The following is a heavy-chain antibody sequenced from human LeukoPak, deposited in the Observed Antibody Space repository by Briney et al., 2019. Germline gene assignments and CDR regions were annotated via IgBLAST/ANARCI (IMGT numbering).Heavy chain of an antibody. V-gene: IGHV4-59*01. J-gene: IGHJ1*01. Sequence: PSETLSLTCTVSGGSISSYYWSWIRQPPGRGLEWVGYIYYSGSTKYNPSLKSRVTISVDTFKNQFSLKLSSVTAADTAVYYCARGLLWVGELFIQHWGQGTLVTVSS. CDR3: ARGLLWVGELFIQH. CDR2: IYYSGST. CDR1: GGSISSYY. D-gene: IGHD3-10*01.